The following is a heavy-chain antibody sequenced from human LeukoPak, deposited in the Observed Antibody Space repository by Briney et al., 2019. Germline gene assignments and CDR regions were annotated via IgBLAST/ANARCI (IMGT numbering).Heavy chain of an antibody. CDR1: GFILRSHA. Sequence: GGSLRLSCSASGFILRSHAMHWVRQAPGKGLEYVSRISDNGGSTYYADSVKGRFTISRDNSKNTLYLQMSSLRAVDTAVYYCARYTSSWFFDSWGLGTLVTVSS. D-gene: IGHD6-13*01. J-gene: IGHJ4*02. CDR3: ARYTSSWFFDS. V-gene: IGHV3-64D*06. CDR2: ISDNGGST.